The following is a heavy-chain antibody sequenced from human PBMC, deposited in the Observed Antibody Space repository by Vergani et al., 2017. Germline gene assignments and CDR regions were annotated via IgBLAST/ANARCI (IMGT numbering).Heavy chain of an antibody. D-gene: IGHD2-2*01. J-gene: IGHJ4*02. Sequence: EVQLLESGGGLVQPGGSLRLSCAASGFTFSSYAMSWVRQAPGKGLEWVSAIGGSGGSTYYADSVKGRFTISRDNSKNTMYLQMNSLRAEDTAVYYWAEFPTNLGPRGGRDYFDYWGQGTLVTVSS. V-gene: IGHV3-23*01. CDR3: AEFPTNLGPRGGRDYFDY. CDR1: GFTFSSYA. CDR2: IGGSGGST.